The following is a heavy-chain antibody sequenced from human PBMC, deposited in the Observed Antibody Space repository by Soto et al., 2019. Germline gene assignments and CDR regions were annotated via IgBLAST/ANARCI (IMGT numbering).Heavy chain of an antibody. CDR2: IIPIFGTA. V-gene: IGHV1-69*13. D-gene: IGHD3-10*01. Sequence: SVKVSCKASGGTFSSYAISWVRQAPGQGLEWMGGIIPIFGTANYAQKFQGRVTITADESTSTAYMELSSLRSEDTAVYYCARGPDYYGSGRGGRFDYWGQGTLVTVS. J-gene: IGHJ4*02. CDR3: ARGPDYYGSGRGGRFDY. CDR1: GGTFSSYA.